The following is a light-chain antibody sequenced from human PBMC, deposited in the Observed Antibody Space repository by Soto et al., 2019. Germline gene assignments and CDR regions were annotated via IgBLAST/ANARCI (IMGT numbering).Light chain of an antibody. Sequence: EIVLTQSPGTLSLSPGERATLSCTASQSVSSSYLGWYQQKPGQAPRLLIYGTSSRATGIPDRFSGSGSGTDFTLTISRLEPEDFAVYYCHHYGSSPPRTFGQGTKVEIK. CDR1: QSVSSSY. CDR3: HHYGSSPPRT. V-gene: IGKV3-20*01. CDR2: GTS. J-gene: IGKJ1*01.